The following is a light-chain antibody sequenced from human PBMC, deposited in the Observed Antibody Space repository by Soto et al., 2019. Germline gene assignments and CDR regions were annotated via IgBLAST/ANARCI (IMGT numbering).Light chain of an antibody. J-gene: IGLJ1*01. CDR3: SSYTSSSTPLCV. Sequence: HSGLTQPASVSGSPGQSITISCTGTSSDVGGYNYVSWYQQHPGKAPKLMIYDVSNRPSGVSNRFSGSKSGNTASLTISGLQAEDEADYYCSSYTSSSTPLCVFGTGTKVTVL. V-gene: IGLV2-14*01. CDR2: DVS. CDR1: SSDVGGYNY.